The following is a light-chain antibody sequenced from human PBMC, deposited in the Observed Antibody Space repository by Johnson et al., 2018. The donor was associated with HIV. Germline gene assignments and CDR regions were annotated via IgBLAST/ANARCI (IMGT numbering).Light chain of an antibody. CDR1: SSNIGNNY. V-gene: IGLV1-51*01. CDR2: DNN. J-gene: IGLJ1*01. Sequence: QSVLTQPPSVSAAPGQKVTISCSGSSSNIGNNYVSWYQQLPGTAPKLLIYDNNKRPSGIPDRFSGSKSGTSATLGITGLQTGDEADYYCGTWDTSLSGGHVFGTGTKVTVL. CDR3: GTWDTSLSGGHV.